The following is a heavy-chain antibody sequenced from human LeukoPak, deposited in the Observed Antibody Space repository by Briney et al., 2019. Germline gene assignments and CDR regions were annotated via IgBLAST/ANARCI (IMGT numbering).Heavy chain of an antibody. V-gene: IGHV4-59*01. CDR2: IYYSGST. CDR3: AREFEYSSSLYYMDV. CDR1: GGSISSYY. J-gene: IGHJ6*03. D-gene: IGHD6-6*01. Sequence: SETLSLTCTVSGGSISSYYWSWIRQPPGKGLEWIGYIYYSGSTNHNPSLKSRVTISVDTSKNQFSLKLSSVTAADTAVYYCAREFEYSSSLYYMDVWGKGTTVTVSS.